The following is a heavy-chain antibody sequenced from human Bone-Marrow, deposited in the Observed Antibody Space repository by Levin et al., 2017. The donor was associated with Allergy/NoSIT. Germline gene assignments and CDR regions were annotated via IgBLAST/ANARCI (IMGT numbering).Heavy chain of an antibody. D-gene: IGHD3-9*01. CDR3: ATAPREVDGSYYYFYMVV. V-gene: IGHV3-23*01. CDR2: ISVTGRTT. J-gene: IGHJ6*03. CDR1: GLTFNRFA. Sequence: HPGGSLRLSCAGSGLTFNRFAISWVRQAPGKGLEWVSGISVTGRTTYYAESVKGRFTISRDSSTNTVSLQMNTLRAEDTAVYYCATAPREVDGSYYYFYMVVWGKGTTVTVSS.